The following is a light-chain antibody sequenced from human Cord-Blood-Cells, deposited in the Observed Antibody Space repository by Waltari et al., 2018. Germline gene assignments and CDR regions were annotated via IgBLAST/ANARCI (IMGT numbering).Light chain of an antibody. CDR3: SSYTSSSTYWV. V-gene: IGLV2-14*01. J-gene: IGLJ3*02. Sequence: QSALTQPASVSGSPGQSITISCTGTSSDVCGYNYVSWYQQHPGKAPKLMIYDVSKRPSGVSNRFSGPKSGNTASLTISGLQAEDEADYYCSSYTSSSTYWVFGGGTKLTVL. CDR2: DVS. CDR1: SSDVCGYNY.